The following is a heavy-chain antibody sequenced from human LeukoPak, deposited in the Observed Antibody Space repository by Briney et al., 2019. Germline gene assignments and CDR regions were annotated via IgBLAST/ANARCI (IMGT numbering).Heavy chain of an antibody. J-gene: IGHJ4*02. CDR3: ARGEPYYFDY. CDR2: IYHSGST. D-gene: IGHD1-14*01. Sequence: SETLSLTCAVSGGSISSSNWWSWVRQPPGKGLEWIGEIYHSGSTNYNPSLKSRVTISVDTSKNQFSLKLSSVTAADTAVYYCARGEPYYFDYWGQGTLVTVSS. CDR1: GGSISSSNW. V-gene: IGHV4-4*02.